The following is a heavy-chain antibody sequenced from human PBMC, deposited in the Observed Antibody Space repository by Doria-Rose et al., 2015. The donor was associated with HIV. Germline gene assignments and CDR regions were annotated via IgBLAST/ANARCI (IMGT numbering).Heavy chain of an antibody. Sequence: GGSLRLSCAASGFTVSSNYMSWVRQAPGKGLEWVSVIYSDGRTYYADSVKGRFTVSRDNSKNTLYLQINSLRAEDTAVYYCARDPFQSWAYWGQGTLVTVSS. V-gene: IGHV3-53*01. D-gene: IGHD3-16*01. CDR3: ARDPFQSWAY. CDR1: GFTVSSNY. J-gene: IGHJ4*02. CDR2: IYSDGRT.